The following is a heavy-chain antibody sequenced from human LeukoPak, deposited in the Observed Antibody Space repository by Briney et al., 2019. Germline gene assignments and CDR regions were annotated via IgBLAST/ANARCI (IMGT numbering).Heavy chain of an antibody. CDR2: IYHSGST. CDR1: GYSISSGYY. J-gene: IGHJ6*03. V-gene: IGHV4-38-2*02. CDR3: ARPHQPYYYYYMDV. Sequence: SETLSLTCTVSGYSISSGYYWGWIRQPPGKGLEWIGSIYHSGSTYYNPSLKSRVTISVDTSKNQFSLKLSSVTAADTAVYYCARPHQPYYYYYMDVWGKGTTVTVSS.